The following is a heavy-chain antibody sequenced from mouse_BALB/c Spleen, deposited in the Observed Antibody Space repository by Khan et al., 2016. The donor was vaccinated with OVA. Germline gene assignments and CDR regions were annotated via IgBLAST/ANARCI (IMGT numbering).Heavy chain of an antibody. CDR2: IGYSGST. J-gene: IGHJ2*01. D-gene: IGHD1-1*01. V-gene: IGHV3-2*02. CDR1: GYSITSDYA. Sequence: EVQLQQSGPCLLKPSQSLSLTCTVTGYSITSDYAWNWIRQFPGNKLDWMAYIGYSGSTTYNPSLRSRIAITRDTSKNQFFLQLNSVTTEDTATCYCANERLLLRYPGYFNNWGQGTTLTVSS. CDR3: ANERLLLRYPGYFNN.